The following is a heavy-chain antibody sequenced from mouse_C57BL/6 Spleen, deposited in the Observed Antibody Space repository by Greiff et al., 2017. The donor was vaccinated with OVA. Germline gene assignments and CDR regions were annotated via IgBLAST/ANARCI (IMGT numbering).Heavy chain of an antibody. D-gene: IGHD2-4*01. CDR1: GFNITDDY. V-gene: IGHV14-4*01. CDR2: IDPENGDT. CDR3: TRYDYGGSWFAY. Sequence: VQLKESGAELVRPGASVKLSCTASGFNITDDYMQWVKQRPEQGLEWIGWIDPENGDTEYASKFQGKATITADTSSNTAYLQLSSLTSEDTAVYYCTRYDYGGSWFAYWGQGTLVTVSA. J-gene: IGHJ3*01.